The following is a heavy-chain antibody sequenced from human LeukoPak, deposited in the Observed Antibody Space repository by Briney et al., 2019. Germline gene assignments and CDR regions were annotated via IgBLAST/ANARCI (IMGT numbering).Heavy chain of an antibody. V-gene: IGHV4-30-2*01. CDR1: GGSLSSGGFY. CDR3: ARSDYYGSGSFDY. Sequence: SQTLSLTCTVSGGSLSSGGFYWSWIPQPPGQGLEWIGYIYHSGSSYYNPSLKSRVTISVNRSKNQFSLKLSSVTAADTAVYYCARSDYYGSGSFDYWGQGTLVTVSS. J-gene: IGHJ4*02. D-gene: IGHD3-10*01. CDR2: IYHSGSS.